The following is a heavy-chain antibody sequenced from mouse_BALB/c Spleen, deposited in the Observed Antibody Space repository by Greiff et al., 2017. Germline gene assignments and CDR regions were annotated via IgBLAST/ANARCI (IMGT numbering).Heavy chain of an antibody. D-gene: IGHD1-1*01. CDR3: AREYYGSSFDY. CDR2: ISSGGSYT. V-gene: IGHV5-9-4*01. J-gene: IGHJ2*01. Sequence: DVKLVESGGGLVKPGGSLKLSCAASGFTFSSYAMSWVRQSPEKRLEWVAEISSGGSYTYYPDTVTGRFTISRDNAKNTLYLEMSSLRSEDTAMYYCAREYYGSSFDYWGQGTTLTVSS. CDR1: GFTFSSYA.